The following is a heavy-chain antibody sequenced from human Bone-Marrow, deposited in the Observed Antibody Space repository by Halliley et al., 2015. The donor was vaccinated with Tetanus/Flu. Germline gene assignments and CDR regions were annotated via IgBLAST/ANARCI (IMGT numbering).Heavy chain of an antibody. D-gene: IGHD1-26*01. CDR2: VSFDGNNK. CDR3: AKEQGGEYSRNFDY. J-gene: IGHJ4*02. Sequence: VAVVSFDGNNKYYGDSVKGRFTSSRDNSRNTVYLKMNSLRADDTAVYYCAKEQGGEYSRNFDYWGQGTRVTVSS. V-gene: IGHV3-30*18.